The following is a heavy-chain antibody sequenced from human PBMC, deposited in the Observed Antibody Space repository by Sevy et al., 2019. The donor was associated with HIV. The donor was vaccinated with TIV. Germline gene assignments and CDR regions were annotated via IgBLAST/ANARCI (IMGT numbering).Heavy chain of an antibody. V-gene: IGHV4-59*01. CDR1: GGSISSYY. CDR3: ARDKYSSGWYYY. Sequence: SETLSLTCTVSGGSISSYYWSWIRQPPGKGLEWIGYIYYSGSTNYNPSLKSRVTISVDTSKNQFSLKLSSVTAADTAVYYCARDKYSSGWYYYWGQGTLVTVSS. CDR2: IYYSGST. J-gene: IGHJ4*02. D-gene: IGHD6-19*01.